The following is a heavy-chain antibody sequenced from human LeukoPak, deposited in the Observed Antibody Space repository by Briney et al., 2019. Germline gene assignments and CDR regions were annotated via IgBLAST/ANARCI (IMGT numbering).Heavy chain of an antibody. Sequence: SSETLSLTCAVYGGSFSGYYWSWIRQPPGKGLEWIGEINHSGSTNYNPSLKSRVTISVDTSKNQFPLKLSSVTAADTAVYYCAREADCSSTSCVDAFDIWGQGTMVTVSS. CDR3: AREADCSSTSCVDAFDI. J-gene: IGHJ3*02. D-gene: IGHD2-2*01. CDR2: INHSGST. CDR1: GGSFSGYY. V-gene: IGHV4-34*01.